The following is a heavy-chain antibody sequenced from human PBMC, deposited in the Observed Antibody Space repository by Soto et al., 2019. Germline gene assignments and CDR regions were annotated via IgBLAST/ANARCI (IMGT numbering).Heavy chain of an antibody. J-gene: IGHJ6*02. CDR3: ARGRGYSGDDHYYYFDMDV. CDR2: SIPIFGTA. V-gene: IGHV1-69*13. CDR1: GGTFNNYP. Sequence: SVKVSCKASGGTFNNYPITWVRQAPGEGLEWMGGSIPIFGTANYAQKFQGRVTISVDESTSTAYMELSSLRSGDTAVYYCARGRGYSGDDHYYYFDMDVWGQGTTVTVSS. D-gene: IGHD5-12*01.